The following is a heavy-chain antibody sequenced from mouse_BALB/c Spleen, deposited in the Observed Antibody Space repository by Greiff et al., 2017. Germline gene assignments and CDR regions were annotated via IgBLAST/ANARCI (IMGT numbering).Heavy chain of an antibody. J-gene: IGHJ3*01. CDR1: GFNIKDTY. D-gene: IGHD2-4*01. Sequence: VQLQQSGAELVKPGASVKLSCTASGFNIKDTYMHWVKQRPEQGLEWIGRIDPANGNTNYDPKFQGKATITADTSSNTAYLQLSSLTSEDTAVYYCVIYYDYDEAYWGQGTLVTVSA. CDR3: VIYYDYDEAY. V-gene: IGHV14-3*02. CDR2: IDPANGNT.